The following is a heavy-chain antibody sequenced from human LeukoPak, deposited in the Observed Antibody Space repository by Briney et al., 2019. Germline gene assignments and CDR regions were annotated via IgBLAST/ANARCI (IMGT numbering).Heavy chain of an antibody. D-gene: IGHD6-13*01. CDR3: ARVVAAAGRSDYYYYGMDV. V-gene: IGHV1-69*04. CDR1: GGTFSSYA. CDR2: IIPILGIA. Sequence: ASVKVSCKASGGTFSSYAISWVRQAPGQGLEWMGRIIPILGIANYAQKFQGRVTITADKSTSTAYMELSSLRSEDTAVNYCARVVAAAGRSDYYYYGMDVWGQGTTVTVSS. J-gene: IGHJ6*02.